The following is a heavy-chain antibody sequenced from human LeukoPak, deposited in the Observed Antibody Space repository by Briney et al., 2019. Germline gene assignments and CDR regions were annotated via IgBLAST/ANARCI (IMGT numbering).Heavy chain of an antibody. D-gene: IGHD3-3*01. Sequence: GGSLRLSCAASGFTFSSYSMNWVRQAPGKGLEWVSYISSSSSTTYYAGSVKGRFTISRDNAKNSLYLQMNSLRAEDTAVYYCAREMGGLRFLEWLKTPSDVWGKGTTVTVSS. CDR3: AREMGGLRFLEWLKTPSDV. J-gene: IGHJ6*04. CDR1: GFTFSSYS. V-gene: IGHV3-48*01. CDR2: ISSSSSTT.